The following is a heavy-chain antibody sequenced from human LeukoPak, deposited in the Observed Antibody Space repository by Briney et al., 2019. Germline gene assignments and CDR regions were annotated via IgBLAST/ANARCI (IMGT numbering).Heavy chain of an antibody. Sequence: PSETLSLTCTVSGGSISSYYWSWIRQPAGKGLEWIGRIYTSGSTNYNPSLKSRVTMSVDTSKNQFSLKLSSVTAADTAVYYCARQGSSKWDRNYFDYWGQGTLVTVSS. CDR2: IYTSGST. J-gene: IGHJ4*02. D-gene: IGHD6-6*01. CDR3: ARQGSSKWDRNYFDY. V-gene: IGHV4-4*07. CDR1: GGSISSYY.